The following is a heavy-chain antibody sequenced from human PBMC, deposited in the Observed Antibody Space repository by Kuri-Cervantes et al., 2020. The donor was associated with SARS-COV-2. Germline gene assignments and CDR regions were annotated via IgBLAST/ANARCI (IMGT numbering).Heavy chain of an antibody. CDR3: ARGYTIFGVFGYFDH. Sequence: SVKVSCKASGYTFTGYYMHWVRQAPGQGIEWMGWINPNSGGTNYAQKFQGRVTMTRDTSISTDYMELSMLRSDDTAVYYCARGYTIFGVFGYFDHWGRGTLVTVSS. CDR1: GYTFTGYY. J-gene: IGHJ2*01. V-gene: IGHV1-2*02. CDR2: INPNSGGT. D-gene: IGHD3-3*01.